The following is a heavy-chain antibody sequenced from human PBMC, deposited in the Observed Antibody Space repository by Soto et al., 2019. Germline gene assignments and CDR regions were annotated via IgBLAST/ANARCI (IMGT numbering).Heavy chain of an antibody. CDR1: GYTFTSYA. D-gene: IGHD7-27*01. Sequence: ASVKVSCKASGYTFTSYAMHWVRQAPGQRLEWMGWINAGNGNTKYSQKFQGRVTITRDTSASTAYMELSRLRSDDTAVYYCARAISGENYYYMDVWGKGTTVTVSS. J-gene: IGHJ6*03. CDR3: ARAISGENYYYMDV. CDR2: INAGNGNT. V-gene: IGHV1-3*01.